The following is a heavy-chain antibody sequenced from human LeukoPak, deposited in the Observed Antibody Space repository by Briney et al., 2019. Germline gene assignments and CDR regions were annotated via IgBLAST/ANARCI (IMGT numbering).Heavy chain of an antibody. CDR1: GFTFSSYA. CDR3: ARSGHYGDYDY. J-gene: IGHJ4*02. CDR2: ISSNGGST. D-gene: IGHD4-17*01. V-gene: IGHV3-64*01. Sequence: GGSLRLSCAASGFTFSSYAMHWVRQAPGKGLEYVSAISSNGGSTYYANSVKGRFTISRDNSKNTLYLQMGSLRAEDMAVYYCARSGHYGDYDYWGQGTLVTVSS.